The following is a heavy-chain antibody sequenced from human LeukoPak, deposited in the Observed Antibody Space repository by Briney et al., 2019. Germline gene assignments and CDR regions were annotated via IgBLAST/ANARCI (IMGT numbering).Heavy chain of an antibody. CDR2: IYPGDSDT. V-gene: IGHV5-51*01. Sequence: GESLKISCKGSGYSFTNYWIGWVRQMPGKGLEWMGIIYPGDSDTRYSPSFQGQVTISADKSISTAYLQWSSLKASDTAMYYCARRQYSSSWSTSSFDYWGQGTLVTVSS. CDR3: ARRQYSSSWSTSSFDY. J-gene: IGHJ4*02. D-gene: IGHD6-13*01. CDR1: GYSFTNYW.